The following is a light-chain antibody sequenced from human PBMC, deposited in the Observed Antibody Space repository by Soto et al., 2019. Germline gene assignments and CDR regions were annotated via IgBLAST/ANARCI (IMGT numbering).Light chain of an antibody. CDR3: QQYSTYPLT. V-gene: IGKV1-5*03. CDR1: QSISNS. Sequence: IQMTQTPSTRSASVEYRVTMTFLASQSISNSVAWYQQTPRTAPMLLIYRASALQSGVPSRFSGSGSGTEFTLTIDRLPPDDFATFYCQQYSTYPLTFGGGTKVDIK. CDR2: RAS. J-gene: IGKJ4*01.